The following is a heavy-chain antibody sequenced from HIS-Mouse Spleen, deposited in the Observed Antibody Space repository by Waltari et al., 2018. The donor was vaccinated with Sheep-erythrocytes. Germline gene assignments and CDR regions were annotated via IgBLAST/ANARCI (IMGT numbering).Heavy chain of an antibody. CDR3: ARALSFDY. J-gene: IGHJ4*02. D-gene: IGHD3-10*01. CDR2: INIDGGRA. V-gene: IGHV3-74*01. CDR1: GFTFSSYW. Sequence: EVQLVESGGGLVQPGGSLRLSCAASGFTFSSYWMHWVRQAPGKGLVWVSRINIDGGRASYADSGKGRFTISRDNAKNTLYLQMNSLRAEDTAVYYCARALSFDYWGQGTLVTVSS.